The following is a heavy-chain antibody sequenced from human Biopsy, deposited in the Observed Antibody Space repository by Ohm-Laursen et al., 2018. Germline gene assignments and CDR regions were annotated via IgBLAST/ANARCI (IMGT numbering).Heavy chain of an antibody. CDR3: GNEVHGRDY. Sequence: PSETLSLTWEVYGKTFSDYYWRWIRQPPGKGLEWIGQINQSGRTNYNPSLKSRVNISADKSNNQFSLKLTSVTSADTAVYFCGNEVHGRDYWGLGALVTVSS. CDR1: GKTFSDYY. V-gene: IGHV4-34*08. J-gene: IGHJ4*02. CDR2: INQSGRT. D-gene: IGHD2-15*01.